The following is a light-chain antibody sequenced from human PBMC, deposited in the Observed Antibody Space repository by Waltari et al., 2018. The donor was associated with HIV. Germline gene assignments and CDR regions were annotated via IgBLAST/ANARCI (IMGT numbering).Light chain of an antibody. Sequence: DIVMTQSPDSLAVSLGERATINCKSSQSLLYSTQNQTFLAWYQQKPRQPPNILIYWASVRGSGVPDRFSASGSETDFTLTINSLQAEDVALYYCQQYYHTLWTFGRGTKVEIK. V-gene: IGKV4-1*01. CDR3: QQYYHTLWT. J-gene: IGKJ1*01. CDR2: WAS. CDR1: QSLLYSTQNQTF.